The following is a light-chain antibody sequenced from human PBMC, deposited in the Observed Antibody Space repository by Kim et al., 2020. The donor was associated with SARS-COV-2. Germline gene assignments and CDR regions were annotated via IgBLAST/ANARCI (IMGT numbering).Light chain of an antibody. V-gene: IGKV1-39*01. CDR3: QQSYSTPLT. CDR1: QSITSY. Sequence: SESVGDRVPITCRASQSITSYLHWYQQKPGKAPQLLIYAASSLQSGVPSRFSGSGSGTDFTLTISSLQPEDFATYYCQQSYSTPLTFGGGTKLEI. CDR2: AAS. J-gene: IGKJ4*01.